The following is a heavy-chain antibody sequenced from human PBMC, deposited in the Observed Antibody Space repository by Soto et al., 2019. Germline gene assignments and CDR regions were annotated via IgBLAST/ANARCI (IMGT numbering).Heavy chain of an antibody. CDR1: GYTFTSYA. CDR3: ARPYYGSGSYPNY. D-gene: IGHD3-10*01. J-gene: IGHJ4*02. Sequence: QVQLVQSGAEVKKPGASVKVSCKASGYTFTSYAMHWVRQAPGQRLEWMGWINAGNGNTKYSQKFQGRVTITRDTSASTAYMELSSRRSEDTAVYYCARPYYGSGSYPNYWGQGTLVTVSS. V-gene: IGHV1-3*01. CDR2: INAGNGNT.